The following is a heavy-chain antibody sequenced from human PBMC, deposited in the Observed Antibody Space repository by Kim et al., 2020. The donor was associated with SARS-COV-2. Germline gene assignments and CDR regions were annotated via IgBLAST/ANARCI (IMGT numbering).Heavy chain of an antibody. CDR3: ARDRGNYESSSDY. D-gene: IGHD3-10*01. J-gene: IGHJ4*02. CDR2: ISANNGYT. V-gene: IGHV1-18*01. Sequence: ASVKVSCKASGYTFTNYRISWVRQAPGQGLEWMGCISANNGYTNYAQKLQGRVTMTTDTSTSTAYMELRSLTSDDTAVYYCARDRGNYESSSDYWGQGTLVTVSS. CDR1: GYTFTNYR.